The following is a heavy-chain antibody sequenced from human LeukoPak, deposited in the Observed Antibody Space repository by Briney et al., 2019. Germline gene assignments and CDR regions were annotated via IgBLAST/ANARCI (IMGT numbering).Heavy chain of an antibody. CDR2: ISYDGSNK. D-gene: IGHD3-10*01. Sequence: GGSLRLSCAASGFTFSSYAMHWVRQAPGKGLEWVAVISYDGSNKYYADSVKGRFTISRDNSKNTLYLQMNSLRAEDTAVYYCARAHYGSGGPFDYWGQGTLVTVSS. J-gene: IGHJ4*02. V-gene: IGHV3-30-3*01. CDR3: ARAHYGSGGPFDY. CDR1: GFTFSSYA.